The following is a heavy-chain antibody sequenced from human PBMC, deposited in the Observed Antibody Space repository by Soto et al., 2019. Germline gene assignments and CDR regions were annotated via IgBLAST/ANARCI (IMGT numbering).Heavy chain of an antibody. V-gene: IGHV4-59*08. CDR3: ARHDCSGGSCYSSSFDP. D-gene: IGHD2-15*01. J-gene: IGHJ5*02. CDR2: IYSSGST. Sequence: QVQLQESGPGLVKPSETLSLACTVSGDSISSYYWTWIRQPPGKGLEWIGYIYSSGSTSYNPSRNGRVTISVDVSKNQFSLKLSSVTAADSAVYYCARHDCSGGSCYSSSFDPWGQGTLVTVSS. CDR1: GDSISSYY.